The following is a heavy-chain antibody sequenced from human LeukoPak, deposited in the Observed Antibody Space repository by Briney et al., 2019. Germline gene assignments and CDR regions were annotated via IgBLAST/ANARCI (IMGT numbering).Heavy chain of an antibody. J-gene: IGHJ4*02. V-gene: IGHV4-34*01. CDR3: ARRRVGIAAAGTFDY. Sequence: SETLSLTCAVYGGSFSGYYWSWIRQPPGKGLEWIGEINHSGSTNYNPSLKSRVTISVDTSKNQFSLKPSSVTAADTAVYYCARRRVGIAAAGTFDYWGQGTLVTVSS. CDR2: INHSGST. D-gene: IGHD6-13*01. CDR1: GGSFSGYY.